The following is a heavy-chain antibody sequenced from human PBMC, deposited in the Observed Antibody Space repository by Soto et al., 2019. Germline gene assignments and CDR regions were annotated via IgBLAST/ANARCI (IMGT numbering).Heavy chain of an antibody. J-gene: IGHJ4*02. V-gene: IGHV3-23*01. CDR3: AKARLYYYDSSGYYFDY. CDR1: LFTLSSYA. Sequence: XGGCLRLSCAASLFTLSSYAMSWVRQAPGKGLEWASAISGSGGSTYYADSVKGRFTISRDNSKNTLYLQMNSLRAEDTAVYYCAKARLYYYDSSGYYFDYWGQGTLVTVSS. CDR2: ISGSGGST. D-gene: IGHD3-22*01.